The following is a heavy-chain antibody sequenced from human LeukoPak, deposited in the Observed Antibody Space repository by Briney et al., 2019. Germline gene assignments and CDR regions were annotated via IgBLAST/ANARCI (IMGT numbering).Heavy chain of an antibody. CDR3: ARVADCSSTSCYGHWFDP. V-gene: IGHV4-59*01. J-gene: IGHJ5*02. Sequence: SETLSLTCTVSGASISNYYWSWIRQPPGKGLEWIGYIYYNGRTNYNPSLKSRVTISLDTSKNQFSLKLSSVTAADTAVYYWARVADCSSTSCYGHWFDPWGQGTLVTVSS. CDR2: IYYNGRT. CDR1: GASISNYY. D-gene: IGHD2-2*01.